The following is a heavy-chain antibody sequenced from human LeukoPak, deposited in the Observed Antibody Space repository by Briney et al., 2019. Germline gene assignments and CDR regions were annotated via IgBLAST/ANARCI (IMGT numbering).Heavy chain of an antibody. V-gene: IGHV1-46*01. CDR3: ARGGGGGGVHYYDSSGYAD. CDR1: GYTFTSYY. J-gene: IGHJ4*02. D-gene: IGHD3-22*01. Sequence: GASVKVSCKASGYTFTSYYMHWVRQAPGQGLEWMGIINPSGGSTSYAQKFQGRVTMTRDMSTSTVYMELSSLRSDDTAVYYCARGGGGGGVHYYDSSGYADWGQGTLVTVSS. CDR2: INPSGGST.